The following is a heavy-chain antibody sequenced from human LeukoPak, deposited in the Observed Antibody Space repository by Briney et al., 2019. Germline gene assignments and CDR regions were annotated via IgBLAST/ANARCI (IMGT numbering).Heavy chain of an antibody. V-gene: IGHV3-21*01. D-gene: IGHD6-13*01. CDR3: ARERVVAAAVPFDY. Sequence: GGSLRLSCAASGFTFSSYSMNWVRQAPGKGLEWVSSISSSSSYIYYADSVKGRFTISRDNAKNSLYLQMNSLRADDTAVYYCARERVVAAAVPFDYWGQGTLVTVSS. J-gene: IGHJ4*02. CDR2: ISSSSSYI. CDR1: GFTFSSYS.